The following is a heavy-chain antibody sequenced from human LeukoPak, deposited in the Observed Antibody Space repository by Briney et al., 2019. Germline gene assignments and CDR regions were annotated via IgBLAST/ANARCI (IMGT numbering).Heavy chain of an antibody. V-gene: IGHV3-30*02. CDR3: AKDGQYSSSWYNCYYYYYGMDV. CDR2: IRYDGSNK. CDR1: GFTFSSYG. J-gene: IGHJ6*02. Sequence: GGSLRPSCAASGFTFSSYGMHWVRQAPGKGLEWVAFIRYDGSNKYYADSVKGRFTISRDNSKNTLYLQMNSLRAEDTAVYYCAKDGQYSSSWYNCYYYYYGMDVWGQGTTVTVSS. D-gene: IGHD6-13*01.